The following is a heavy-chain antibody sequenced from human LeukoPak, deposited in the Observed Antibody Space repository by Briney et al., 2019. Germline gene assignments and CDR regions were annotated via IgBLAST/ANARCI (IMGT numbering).Heavy chain of an antibody. J-gene: IGHJ4*02. CDR2: ISGGGGST. Sequence: GGSLRLSCAASGFTFDDYVMHWVRQAPGKGLEWVSLISGGGGSTYYADAVKGRFTISRDSAKNSLYLQMNSLRAEDTAVYYCARDRYGSGSYYNSFDYWGQGTLVTVSS. CDR3: ARDRYGSGSYYNSFDY. D-gene: IGHD3-10*01. CDR1: GFTFDDYV. V-gene: IGHV3-43*02.